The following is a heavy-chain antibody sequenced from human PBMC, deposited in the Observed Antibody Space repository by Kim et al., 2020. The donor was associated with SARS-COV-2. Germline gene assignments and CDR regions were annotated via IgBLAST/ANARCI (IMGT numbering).Heavy chain of an antibody. Sequence: GGSLRLSCEASGFTFTNHRMSWVRQAPGRGLEWVSLINRSGGGTYYADSVKGRFTISRDNAKNSVSVQMNSLRVDDMAIYYCARELSEDSSAMDYWGHGTLVTVSS. CDR2: INRSGGGT. J-gene: IGHJ4*01. D-gene: IGHD3-10*01. CDR3: ARELSEDSSAMDY. CDR1: GFTFTNHR. V-gene: IGHV3-23*01.